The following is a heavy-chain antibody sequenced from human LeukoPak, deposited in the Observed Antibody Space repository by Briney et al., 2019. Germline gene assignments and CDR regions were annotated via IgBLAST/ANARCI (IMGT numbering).Heavy chain of an antibody. Sequence: PLETLSLTCTVSGGSVSSGSYYWSWIRQPPGKGLEWIGYIYYSGSTNYNPSLKSRVTISVDTSKNQFSLKLSSVTAADTAVYYCASYSSSWYYFDYWGQGTLVTVSS. CDR2: IYYSGST. J-gene: IGHJ4*02. D-gene: IGHD6-13*01. CDR3: ASYSSSWYYFDY. CDR1: GGSVSSGSYY. V-gene: IGHV4-61*01.